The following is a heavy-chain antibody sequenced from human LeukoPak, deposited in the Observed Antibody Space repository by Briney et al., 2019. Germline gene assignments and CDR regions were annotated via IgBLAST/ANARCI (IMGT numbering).Heavy chain of an antibody. J-gene: IGHJ6*02. CDR2: ISSSSTII. V-gene: IGHV3-48*01. CDR1: GFTFSSHS. CDR3: AREGAIPSPGSYYYGMDV. D-gene: IGHD2-2*02. Sequence: GGSLRLSCAASGFTFSSHSMNWVRQAPGKGLEWVSYISSSSTIIHYADSVKGRFTISRDNAKNSLYLQMNSLRAEDTAVYYCAREGAIPSPGSYYYGMDVWGQGTTVTVSS.